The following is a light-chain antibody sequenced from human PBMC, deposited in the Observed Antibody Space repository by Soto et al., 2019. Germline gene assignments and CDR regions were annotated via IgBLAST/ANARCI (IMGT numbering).Light chain of an antibody. CDR3: EQFGGLFT. CDR2: GAT. V-gene: IGKV3-20*01. CDR1: QSVSSTY. Sequence: EIVLTQSPGTLSLSPGERATLSCRASQSVSSTYLAWYQQKPGQAPRLLIYGATSRASGIPDRFSGSGSGTDFILSLGTLELADFDGYYYEQFGGLFTFGHGTKVDIK. J-gene: IGKJ3*01.